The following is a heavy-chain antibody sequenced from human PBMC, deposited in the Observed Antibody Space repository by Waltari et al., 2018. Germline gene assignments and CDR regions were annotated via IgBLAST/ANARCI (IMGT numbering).Heavy chain of an antibody. CDR3: ARGYYYDSSGYGGEEDYYYYGMDV. Sequence: QVQLVQSGAEVKKPGSSVKVSCKASGGTFSSYAISWVRQAPGQGLEWMGGIIPIFGTANYAQKFQGRVTITADESTSTAYMELSSLRSEDTAVYYCARGYYYDSSGYGGEEDYYYYGMDVWGQGTTVTVSS. CDR2: IIPIFGTA. J-gene: IGHJ6*02. V-gene: IGHV1-69*13. D-gene: IGHD3-22*01. CDR1: GGTFSSYA.